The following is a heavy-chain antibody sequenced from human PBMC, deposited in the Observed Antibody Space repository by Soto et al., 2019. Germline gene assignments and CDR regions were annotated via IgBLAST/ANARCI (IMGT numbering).Heavy chain of an antibody. CDR3: GRVSLFGVVGYYDF. J-gene: IGHJ4*02. CDR1: GGAFSTYG. CDR2: IVPIFGTT. V-gene: IGHV1-69*06. D-gene: IGHD3-10*01. Sequence: QVQVVQSGTEVKKPGSSVKVSCKISGGAFSTYGIHWVRQAPGQGLEWVGGIVPIFGTTRNAQKFQGRVTISADKSASTAYMDLTSLTSEDTAIYFCGRVSLFGVVGYYDFWGRGTLIAVSS.